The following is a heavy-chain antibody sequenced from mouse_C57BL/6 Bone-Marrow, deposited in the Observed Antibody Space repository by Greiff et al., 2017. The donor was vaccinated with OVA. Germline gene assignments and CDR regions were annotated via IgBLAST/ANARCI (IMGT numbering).Heavy chain of an antibody. CDR3: ARAPYGGYFDV. Sequence: EVKLMESEGGLVQPGSSMKLSCTASGFTFSDYYMAWVRQVPEKGLEWVANINYDGSSTYYLDSLKSRFIISRDNAKNILYLQMSSLKSEDTATYYCARAPYGGYFDVWGTGTTVTVSS. CDR1: GFTFSDYY. CDR2: INYDGSST. J-gene: IGHJ1*03. D-gene: IGHD1-1*01. V-gene: IGHV5-16*01.